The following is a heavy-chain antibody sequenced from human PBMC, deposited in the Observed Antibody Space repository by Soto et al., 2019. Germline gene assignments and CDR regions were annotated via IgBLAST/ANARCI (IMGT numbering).Heavy chain of an antibody. J-gene: IGHJ6*02. D-gene: IGHD3-3*01. CDR3: ARDRRFLDYYYYGMDV. V-gene: IGHV4-30-4*01. Sequence: SETLSLTCTVSGGSISSGDYYWSWIRQPPGKGLEWIGYIYYSGSTYYNPSLKSRVTISVDTSKNQFSLRLSSVTAADTAVYYCARDRRFLDYYYYGMDVWGQGTTVTVSS. CDR1: GGSISSGDYY. CDR2: IYYSGST.